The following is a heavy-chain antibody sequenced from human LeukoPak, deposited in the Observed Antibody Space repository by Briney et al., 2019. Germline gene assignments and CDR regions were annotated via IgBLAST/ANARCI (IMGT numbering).Heavy chain of an antibody. J-gene: IGHJ5*02. D-gene: IGHD3-10*01. CDR1: GGSISSGDYY. Sequence: PSETLSLTCTVSGGSISSGDYYWSWIRQPPGKGLEWIGYIYYSGSTYYNPSLKSRVTISVDTSKNQFSLKLSSVTAADTAVYYCARDITKVRGVGWFDPWGQGTLVTVSS. V-gene: IGHV4-30-4*01. CDR3: ARDITKVRGVGWFDP. CDR2: IYYSGST.